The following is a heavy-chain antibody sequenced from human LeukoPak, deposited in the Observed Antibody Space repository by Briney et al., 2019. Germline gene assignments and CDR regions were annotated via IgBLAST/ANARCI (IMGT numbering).Heavy chain of an antibody. CDR1: GITFSNYA. CDR3: ATNYYDSSRAASDY. J-gene: IGHJ4*02. D-gene: IGHD3-22*01. Sequence: GGSLRLSCAASGITFSNYAMSWVRRAPGKGLEWVSTISGSGGSAYYVDSVKGRFTISRDNSRNTLYLQMNSLRAEDTAVYYCATNYYDSSRAASDYWGQGTLVTVSS. CDR2: ISGSGGSA. V-gene: IGHV3-23*01.